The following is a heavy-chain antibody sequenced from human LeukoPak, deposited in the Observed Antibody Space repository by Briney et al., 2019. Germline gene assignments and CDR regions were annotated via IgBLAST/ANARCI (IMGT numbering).Heavy chain of an antibody. Sequence: PGGSLRLSCAASGFTFSSYSMNWVRQAPGKGLEWVSSISSSSYIYYADSVKGRFTISRDNAKNSLYLQMNSLRAEDTAVYYCAKGRGTIFGVVSPLDYWGQGTLVTVSS. D-gene: IGHD3-3*01. CDR2: ISSSSYI. CDR3: AKGRGTIFGVVSPLDY. CDR1: GFTFSSYS. V-gene: IGHV3-21*04. J-gene: IGHJ4*02.